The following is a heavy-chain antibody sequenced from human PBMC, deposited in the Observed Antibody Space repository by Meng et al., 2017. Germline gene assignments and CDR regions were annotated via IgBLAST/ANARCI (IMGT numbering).Heavy chain of an antibody. D-gene: IGHD6-25*01. CDR1: GYTVTSYA. V-gene: IGHV1-3*01. CDR2: INAGNGNT. J-gene: IGHJ4*02. CDR3: ARDEDISAAGKLFGDY. Sequence: QVEVVRVEAKVNKPGASVNVYCKAYGYTVTSYAMHWVRQAPGQRREWMGWINAGNGNTKQSQKCQGRVTITRDTSASTVYMELSGLRSDDTAMYYCARDEDISAAGKLFGDYWGQGTLVTVSS.